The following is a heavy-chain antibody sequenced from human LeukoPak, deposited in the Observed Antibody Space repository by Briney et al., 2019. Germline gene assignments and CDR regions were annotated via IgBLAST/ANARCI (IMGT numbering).Heavy chain of an antibody. J-gene: IGHJ5*02. CDR3: ARDYGTGGLNWFDP. Sequence: ESSETLSLTCAVYGGSFSGYYWSWIRQPPGKGLEWIGEINHSGSTNYNPSLKSRVTISVDTSKNQFSLKLSSVTAADTAVYYCARDYGTGGLNWFDPWGQGTLVTVSS. CDR2: INHSGST. D-gene: IGHD7-27*01. CDR1: GGSFSGYY. V-gene: IGHV4-34*09.